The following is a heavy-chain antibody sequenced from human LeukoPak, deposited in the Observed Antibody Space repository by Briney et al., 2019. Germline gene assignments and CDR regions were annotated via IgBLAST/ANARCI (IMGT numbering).Heavy chain of an antibody. CDR3: ARERAGGDAFDI. Sequence: GRSLRLSCAASGFTFSSYAMHWVRQAPGKGLEWVAVISYDGSNKYYADSVKGRFTISRDNSKNTLYLQMNSLRAEDTAVYYCARERAGGDAFDIWGQGTMVTVPS. J-gene: IGHJ3*02. V-gene: IGHV3-30*01. CDR2: ISYDGSNK. CDR1: GFTFSSYA. D-gene: IGHD3-10*01.